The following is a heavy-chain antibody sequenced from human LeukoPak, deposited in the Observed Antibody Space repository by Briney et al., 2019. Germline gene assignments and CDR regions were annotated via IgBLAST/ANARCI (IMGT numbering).Heavy chain of an antibody. D-gene: IGHD3-22*01. CDR1: GYTFTSYD. V-gene: IGHV1-8*01. J-gene: IGHJ3*02. CDR3: ARGVYDYYYDSSGYPNYDAFDI. Sequence: ASVKVSCKASGYTFTSYDINWVRQATGQGLEWMGWMNPNSGNTGYAQKFQGRVTMTRNTSISTAYMGLSSLRSEDTAVYYCARGVYDYYYDSSGYPNYDAFDIWGQGTMVTVSS. CDR2: MNPNSGNT.